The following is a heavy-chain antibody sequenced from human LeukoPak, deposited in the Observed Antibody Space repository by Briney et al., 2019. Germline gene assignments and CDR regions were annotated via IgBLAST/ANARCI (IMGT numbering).Heavy chain of an antibody. Sequence: SETLSLTCAVYGGSFSGSSWSWIRQPPGKGLEWIGEINHSGDTNYNPSLKSRVTISVDTSNNQFSLKLSSVTAADTAVYYCARYTTVTTKYYYYYMDVWGKGTTVTVSS. CDR3: ARYTTVTTKYYYYYMDV. D-gene: IGHD4-11*01. J-gene: IGHJ6*03. CDR1: GGSFSGSS. CDR2: INHSGDT. V-gene: IGHV4-34*01.